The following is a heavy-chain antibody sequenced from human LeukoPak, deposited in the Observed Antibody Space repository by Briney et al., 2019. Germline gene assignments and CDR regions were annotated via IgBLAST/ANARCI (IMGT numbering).Heavy chain of an antibody. CDR2: IYYSGST. V-gene: IGHV4-30-4*08. J-gene: IGHJ4*02. D-gene: IGHD2-21*02. CDR3: VAYMGVTGTFWY. Sequence: SETLSLTCTVSGGSISSGGYYWSWIRQHPGKGLEWIGYIYYSGSTYYNPSLKSRVTISVDTSKNQFSLKLSSVTAADTAVYYCVAYMGVTGTFWYWGQGTLVTVSS. CDR1: GGSISSGGYY.